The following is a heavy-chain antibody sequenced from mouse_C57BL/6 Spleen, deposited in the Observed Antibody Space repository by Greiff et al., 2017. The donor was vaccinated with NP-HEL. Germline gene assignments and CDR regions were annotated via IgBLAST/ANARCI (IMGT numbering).Heavy chain of an antibody. V-gene: IGHV1-85*01. CDR2: IYPRDGST. Sequence: QVQLKGSGPELVKPGASVKLSCKASGYTFTSYDINWVKQRPGQGLEWIGWIYPRDGSTKDNEKFKGKATLTVDKSSSTAYMGLHSLKAEDSAVYFCARSTVVATNAMDYWGQGTSVTVSS. CDR1: GYTFTSYD. CDR3: ARSTVVATNAMDY. J-gene: IGHJ4*01. D-gene: IGHD1-1*01.